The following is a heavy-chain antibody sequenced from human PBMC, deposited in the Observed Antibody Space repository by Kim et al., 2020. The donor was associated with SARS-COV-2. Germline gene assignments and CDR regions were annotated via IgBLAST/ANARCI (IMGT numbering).Heavy chain of an antibody. J-gene: IGHJ6*03. CDR3: ARRRSSSGRDYYFYCVDV. CDR1: GGSISSFY. Sequence: SETLSLTCTVSGGSISSFYWTWVRQPPGKGLEWIGFIFYRGDTRYNPSLKSRVTISVDTSKNQFSLKLNSVSAADTAVYYCARRRSSSGRDYYFYCVDV. D-gene: IGHD6-19*01. V-gene: IGHV4-59*08. CDR2: IFYRGDT.